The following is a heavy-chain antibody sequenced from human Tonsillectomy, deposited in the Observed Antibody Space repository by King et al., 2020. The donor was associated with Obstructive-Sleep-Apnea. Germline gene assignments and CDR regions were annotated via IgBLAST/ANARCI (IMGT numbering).Heavy chain of an antibody. V-gene: IGHV5-10-1*01. Sequence: QLVQSGAEVKKPGESLRISCKGSGYSFTSYWISGVRQMPGNGLEWMGRIDPSDSDTNYSPSFQGHVTISADKSISTAYLQWSSLKASDTAMYYCASTQVGTTPSYFDYWGQGTLVTVSS. D-gene: IGHD1-26*01. CDR2: IDPSDSDT. CDR1: GYSFTSYW. J-gene: IGHJ4*02. CDR3: ASTQVGTTPSYFDY.